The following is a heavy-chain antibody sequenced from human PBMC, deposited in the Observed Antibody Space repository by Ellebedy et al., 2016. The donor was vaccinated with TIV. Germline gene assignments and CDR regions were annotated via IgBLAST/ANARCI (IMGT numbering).Heavy chain of an antibody. J-gene: IGHJ3*02. D-gene: IGHD1-26*01. Sequence: AASVKVSCKASGYTFTSYDINWVRQATGQGLEWMGWMNPNSGNTGYAQKFQGRVTMTRNTSISTAYMELSSLRSEDTAVYYCASPSRGGDAFDIWGQGTMVTVSS. CDR3: ASPSRGGDAFDI. CDR2: MNPNSGNT. V-gene: IGHV1-8*01. CDR1: GYTFTSYD.